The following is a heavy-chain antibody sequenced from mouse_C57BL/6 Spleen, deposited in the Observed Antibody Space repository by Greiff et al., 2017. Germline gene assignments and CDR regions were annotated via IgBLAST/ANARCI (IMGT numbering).Heavy chain of an antibody. D-gene: IGHD2-5*01. Sequence: QVQLQQSGAELVKPGASVKISCKASGYAFSSYWMDWVKQRPGKGLEWIGQIYPGDGDTNYNGKFKGKATLTADKSSSTAYMQLSSLTSEDSAVYFCARYSNYDAMDYWGQGTSVTVSS. V-gene: IGHV1-80*01. CDR2: IYPGDGDT. CDR3: ARYSNYDAMDY. CDR1: GYAFSSYW. J-gene: IGHJ4*01.